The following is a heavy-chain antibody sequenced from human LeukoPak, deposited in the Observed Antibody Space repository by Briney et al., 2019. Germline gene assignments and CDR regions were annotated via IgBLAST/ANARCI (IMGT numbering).Heavy chain of an antibody. D-gene: IGHD6-19*01. V-gene: IGHV3-23*01. J-gene: IGHJ4*02. CDR1: GFTFSSYA. CDR3: AKDWEQWLVQGFDY. CDR2: ISGSGGST. Sequence: PGGSLRLSCAASGFTFSSYAMSWVRQAPGKGLEWVAAISGSGGSTYYADSVKGRFTISRDNSKNTLYLQMNSLRAEDTAVYYCAKDWEQWLVQGFDYWGQGTLVTVSS.